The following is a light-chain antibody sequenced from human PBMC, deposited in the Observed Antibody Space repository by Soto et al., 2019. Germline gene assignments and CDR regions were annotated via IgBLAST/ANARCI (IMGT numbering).Light chain of an antibody. CDR2: GAS. V-gene: IGKV3-20*01. CDR3: QQYGSSPLWT. J-gene: IGKJ1*01. Sequence: EIVLTQSPGTLSLSPGERATLSCRASQSVSSSYLAWYQQKPGQAPRLLIYGASSRATDIPDRFSGSGSGTDFTLTISRLDPEDFAVYYCQQYGSSPLWTFGQGTKVEIK. CDR1: QSVSSSY.